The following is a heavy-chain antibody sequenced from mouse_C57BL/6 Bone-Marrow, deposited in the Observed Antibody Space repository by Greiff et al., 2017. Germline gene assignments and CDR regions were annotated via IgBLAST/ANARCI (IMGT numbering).Heavy chain of an antibody. CDR1: GYAFSSYW. CDR2: IYPGDGDT. V-gene: IGHV1-80*01. Sequence: VQLQQSGAELVKPGASVKISCKASGYAFSSYWMNWVKQRPGKGLEWIGQIYPGDGDTNYNGKFKGKATLTADKSSSTAYMQLSSLTSEDSAVYVCARWGYYGSSHYFDYWGQGTTLTVSS. J-gene: IGHJ2*01. CDR3: ARWGYYGSSHYFDY. D-gene: IGHD1-1*01.